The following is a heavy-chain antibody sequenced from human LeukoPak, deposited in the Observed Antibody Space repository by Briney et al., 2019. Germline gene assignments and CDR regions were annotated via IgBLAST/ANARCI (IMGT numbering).Heavy chain of an antibody. CDR1: GFTFSSYS. CDR2: ISSSSSYI. V-gene: IGHV3-21*01. Sequence: PGRSLRLSCAASGFTFSSYSMNWVRQAPGKGLEWVSSISSSSSYIYYADSVKGRFTISRDNAKNSLYLQMNSLRAEDTAVYYCARDRAPYPYYDFWSGSDWFDPWGQGTLVTVSS. CDR3: ARDRAPYPYYDFWSGSDWFDP. D-gene: IGHD3-3*01. J-gene: IGHJ5*02.